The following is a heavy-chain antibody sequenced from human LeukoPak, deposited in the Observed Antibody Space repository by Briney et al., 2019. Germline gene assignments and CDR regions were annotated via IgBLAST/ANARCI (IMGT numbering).Heavy chain of an antibody. CDR3: ARHDYGDNVLLGYGMDV. J-gene: IGHJ6*02. V-gene: IGHV7-4-1*02. CDR1: GYTFTSYA. CDR2: INTNTGNP. D-gene: IGHD4-17*01. Sequence: GASVKVSCKASGYTFTSYAMNWVRQAPGQGLEWMGWINTNTGNPTYAQGFTGRFVFSLDTSVSTVYLQISSLKAEGTAVYYCARHDYGDNVLLGYGMDVWGQGTTVTVSS.